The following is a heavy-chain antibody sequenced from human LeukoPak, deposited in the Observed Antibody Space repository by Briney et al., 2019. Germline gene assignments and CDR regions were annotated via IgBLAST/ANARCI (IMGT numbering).Heavy chain of an antibody. CDR1: GFTFDDYA. D-gene: IGHD6-19*01. V-gene: IGHV3-9*01. CDR3: AIDGQRRAVSVVTYMDV. J-gene: IGHJ6*03. Sequence: PGRSLRLSCAAAGFTFDDYAMHWVRQAPGKGLEWVSTINWNSGRMEYADSVKGRFTISRDNAKNSLYLQMNSLRDEDTALYYCAIDGQRRAVSVVTYMDVWGKGTTVTVFS. CDR2: INWNSGRM.